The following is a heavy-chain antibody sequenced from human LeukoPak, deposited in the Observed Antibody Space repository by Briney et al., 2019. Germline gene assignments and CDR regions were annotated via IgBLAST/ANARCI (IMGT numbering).Heavy chain of an antibody. Sequence: PSETLSLTCVVYGGSFSGYYWNWIRQPPGKGLEWIGEINQSGSTNYNPSLKSRVTISVDTSKNQFFLNLNSVTAADTAAYYCARGVFGRFDPWGQGTLVTVSS. CDR3: ARGVFGRFDP. D-gene: IGHD3-10*01. CDR2: INQSGST. J-gene: IGHJ5*02. CDR1: GGSFSGYY. V-gene: IGHV4-34*01.